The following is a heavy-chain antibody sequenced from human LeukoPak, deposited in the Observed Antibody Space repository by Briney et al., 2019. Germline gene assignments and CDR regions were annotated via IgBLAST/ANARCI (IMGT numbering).Heavy chain of an antibody. D-gene: IGHD2-2*01. V-gene: IGHV1-69*01. CDR2: IIPIFGTA. CDR3: ARAARNPDIVVVPAVQDAFDI. J-gene: IGHJ3*02. CDR1: GGTFSSYA. Sequence: SVKVSCKASGGTFSSYAISWVRQAPGQGLEWMGGIIPIFGTANYAQKFQGRVTITADESTSTAYMELSSLRSEDTAVYYCARAARNPDIVVVPAVQDAFDIWGQGTMVTVSS.